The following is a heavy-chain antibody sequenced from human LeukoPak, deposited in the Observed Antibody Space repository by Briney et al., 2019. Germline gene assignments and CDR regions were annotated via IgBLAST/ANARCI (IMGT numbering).Heavy chain of an antibody. J-gene: IGHJ4*02. CDR3: ARDGDGRGEDFDY. CDR2: IREGGSKK. Sequence: GGSLRLSCVASGFSFRNYWMSWVRQAPGKGLEWVANIREGGSKKYHLDSVKGRFTISRDNAKNFLYLQMNSLRVEDTALYYCARDGDGRGEDFDYWGQGILVTVSS. CDR1: GFSFRNYW. D-gene: IGHD4-17*01. V-gene: IGHV3-7*01.